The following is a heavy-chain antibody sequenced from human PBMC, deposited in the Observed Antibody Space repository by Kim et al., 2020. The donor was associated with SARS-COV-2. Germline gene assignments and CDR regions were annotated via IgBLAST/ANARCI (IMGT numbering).Heavy chain of an antibody. CDR3: ARVPTTFYGDSYFDY. V-gene: IGHV4-59*01. CDR1: GGSISSYY. Sequence: SETLSLICTVSGGSISSYYWSWIRQPPGKGLEWIGYIYYSGSTNYNPSLKSRVTISVDTSKNQFSLKLSSVTAADTAVYYCARVPTTFYGDSYFDYWGQGTLVTVSS. D-gene: IGHD4-17*01. CDR2: IYYSGST. J-gene: IGHJ4*02.